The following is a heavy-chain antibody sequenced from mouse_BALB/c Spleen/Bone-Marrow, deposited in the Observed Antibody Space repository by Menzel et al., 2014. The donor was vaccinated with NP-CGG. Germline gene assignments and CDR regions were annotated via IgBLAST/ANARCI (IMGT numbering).Heavy chain of an antibody. V-gene: IGHV3-1*02. Sequence: EVMLVESGPDLVKPSQSLSLPCTVTGYSITSGYGWHWIRQFPGNKLEWMGYIHYSGYTDYNPSLKSRISITRDTSKNQFFLQLNSVTTEDTATYYCVRETPVVADFDYWGQGTTLTVSS. CDR3: VRETPVVADFDY. CDR1: GYSITSGYG. D-gene: IGHD1-1*01. CDR2: IHYSGYT. J-gene: IGHJ2*01.